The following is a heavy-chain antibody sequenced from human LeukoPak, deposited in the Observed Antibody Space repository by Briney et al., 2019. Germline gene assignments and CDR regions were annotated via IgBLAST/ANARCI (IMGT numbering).Heavy chain of an antibody. CDR2: INSDGTR. CDR3: ASPRSGDRGGYHDPCDI. V-gene: IGHV3-74*01. J-gene: IGHJ3*02. CDR1: GFTFNNSW. D-gene: IGHD3-22*01. Sequence: GGSLRLSCAGSGFTFNNSWMHWVRQAPGKGLVWVSRINSDGTRSYADSVKGRFTISRDNAKNTLFLQMNSLRDEDTAVYFCASPRSGDRGGYHDPCDIWGQGTMVTVSS.